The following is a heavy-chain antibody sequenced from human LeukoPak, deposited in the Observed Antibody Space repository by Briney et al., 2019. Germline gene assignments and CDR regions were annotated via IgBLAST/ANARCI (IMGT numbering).Heavy chain of an antibody. D-gene: IGHD6-13*01. V-gene: IGHV3-74*01. CDR2: INTDGSRI. CDR1: GFTFSNYW. CDR3: ARDPSSRGGFDY. Sequence: GGSLRLSCAASGFTFSNYWMHWVRQAPGKGLVWVSRINTDGSRITYADSVKGRFTISRDNAKNSLYLQMNSLRGEDTAVYYCARDPSSRGGFDYWGQGTLVTVSS. J-gene: IGHJ4*02.